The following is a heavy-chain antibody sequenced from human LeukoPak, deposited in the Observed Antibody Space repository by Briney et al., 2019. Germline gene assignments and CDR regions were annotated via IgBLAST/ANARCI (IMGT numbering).Heavy chain of an antibody. Sequence: SETLSLTCPVSGGSITIDFCSCIRQPPGQGLQWVAYTHYSDHTNYNTSLKSRVTISVDTSKNQLSLMLSSVSAADTAVYYCARDRRREQLHSFDIWGQGTMVTVSS. CDR3: ARDRRREQLHSFDI. D-gene: IGHD1/OR15-1a*01. J-gene: IGHJ3*02. CDR2: THYSDHT. CDR1: GGSITIDF. V-gene: IGHV4-59*01.